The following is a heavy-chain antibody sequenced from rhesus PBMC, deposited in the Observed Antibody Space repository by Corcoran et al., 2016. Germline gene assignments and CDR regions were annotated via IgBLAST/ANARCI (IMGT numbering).Heavy chain of an antibody. Sequence: QVQLVQSGAEVKKPGSSVKVSCKASGYTFTDYYMHWVRQAPRQGLEWMGWTNPSNGKTKYAQKFQGRVTMTRDTSTSPAYMELSSLRSEDTAVYYCASGSSYVHDWYFDLWGPGTPITISS. CDR2: TNPSNGKT. D-gene: IGHD4-29*01. CDR3: ASGSSYVHDWYFDL. V-gene: IGHV1S2*01. J-gene: IGHJ2*01. CDR1: GYTFTDYY.